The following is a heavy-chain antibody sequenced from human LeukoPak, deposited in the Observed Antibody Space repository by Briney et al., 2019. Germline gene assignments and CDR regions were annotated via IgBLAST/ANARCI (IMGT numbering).Heavy chain of an antibody. CDR2: ISGSGGTA. D-gene: IGHD3-22*01. J-gene: IGHJ4*02. V-gene: IGHV3-23*01. CDR1: GFTFSIYA. CDR3: AKKGYYDGSGYYMYYFDH. Sequence: QSGGSLRLSCAASGFTFSIYAMSWARQAPGKGLEWVSAISGSGGTAYYADSVKGRFTISRDNSKNTLYLQMNSLRAEDTAVYYCAKKGYYDGSGYYMYYFDHWGQGTLVTVSS.